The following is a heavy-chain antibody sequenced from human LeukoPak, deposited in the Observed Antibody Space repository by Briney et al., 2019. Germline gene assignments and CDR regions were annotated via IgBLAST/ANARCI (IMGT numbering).Heavy chain of an antibody. D-gene: IGHD3-10*01. CDR3: ARRPQYGSATVLTFDY. CDR2: IYWDDDK. CDR1: GFSLSTSGMG. V-gene: IGHV2-5*02. Sequence: ESGPTLVKPTQTLTLTCTFSGFSLSTSGMGVGWIRQPPGKALEWLALIYWDDDKRYSPSLRSRLTITKDTSKNQVVLTMTNMVPVDTATYFCARRPQYGSATVLTFDYWGQGTLVTVSS. J-gene: IGHJ4*02.